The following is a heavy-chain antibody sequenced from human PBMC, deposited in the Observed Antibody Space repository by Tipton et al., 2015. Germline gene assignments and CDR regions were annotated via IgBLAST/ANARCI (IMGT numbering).Heavy chain of an antibody. CDR1: GGSISSNNW. V-gene: IGHV4-4*02. CDR3: ARDPRDGYGHFDL. J-gene: IGHJ4*02. CDR2: IYYSGST. D-gene: IGHD5-18*01. Sequence: TLSLTCAVSGGSISSNNWWSWVRQPPGKGLEWIGYIYYSGSTYYNPSLKSRVTISVDTSKNQFSLKLSSVTAADAAVYYCARDPRDGYGHFDLWGQGTLVTVSS.